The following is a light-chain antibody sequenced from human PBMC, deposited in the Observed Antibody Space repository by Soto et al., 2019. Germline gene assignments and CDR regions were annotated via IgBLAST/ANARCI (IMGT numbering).Light chain of an antibody. J-gene: IGKJ4*01. Sequence: AIQMTQSPSSLSASVGDRVTITCRASQGIRNDLGWYQQKPGKAPKVLIYAASSLQGGVPSRFSGSGSGTDFTLTISGLQPDDFATYYCLQDYSYTLTFGGGTKVEIK. CDR2: AAS. V-gene: IGKV1-6*01. CDR1: QGIRND. CDR3: LQDYSYTLT.